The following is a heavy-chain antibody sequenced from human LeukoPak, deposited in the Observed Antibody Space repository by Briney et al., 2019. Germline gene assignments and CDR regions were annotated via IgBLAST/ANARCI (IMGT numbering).Heavy chain of an antibody. V-gene: IGHV4-39*07. J-gene: IGHJ4*02. D-gene: IGHD6-19*01. Sequence: SETLSLTCTVSGGSISSSSYYWGWIRQPPGKGLEWIGSIYYSGSTYYNPSLKSRVTISVDTSKNQFSLKLSSATAADTAVYYCAREGPKYSSGRFDYWGQGTLVTVSS. CDR1: GGSISSSSYY. CDR3: AREGPKYSSGRFDY. CDR2: IYYSGST.